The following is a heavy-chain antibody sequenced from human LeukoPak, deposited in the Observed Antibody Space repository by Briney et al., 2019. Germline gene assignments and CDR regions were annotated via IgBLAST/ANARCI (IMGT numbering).Heavy chain of an antibody. V-gene: IGHV3-11*03. Sequence: GGSLRLSCAASGFTLSDYYMSWIRQAPGKGLEWDSYISNIGSYTNYADSVQGRFTISRDNDKNSLYLQMNSLRAEDAAVYYCVRRRDYGYFDYWGQGTLVTVSS. J-gene: IGHJ4*02. CDR1: GFTLSDYY. CDR3: VRRRDYGYFDY. CDR2: ISNIGSYT. D-gene: IGHD4-17*01.